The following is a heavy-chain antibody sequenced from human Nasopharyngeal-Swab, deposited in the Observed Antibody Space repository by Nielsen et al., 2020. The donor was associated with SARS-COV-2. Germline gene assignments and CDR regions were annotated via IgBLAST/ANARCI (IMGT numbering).Heavy chain of an antibody. V-gene: IGHV4-59*01. CDR3: ARGGGPGDYYIYNYYYLDV. Sequence: SETLSLTCTVSGVSMSYFYWSWLRLSPGEGLEWIGYISFTGKTNYTPSLKSRVTMSVDTSKDTLSLTLTSVTTAETAVYYCARGGGPGDYYIYNYYYLDVWGKGTTVIVSS. CDR1: GVSMSYFY. J-gene: IGHJ6*03. CDR2: ISFTGKT. D-gene: IGHD3-3*01.